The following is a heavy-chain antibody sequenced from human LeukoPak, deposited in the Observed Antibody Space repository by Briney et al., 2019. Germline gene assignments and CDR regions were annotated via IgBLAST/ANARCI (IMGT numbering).Heavy chain of an antibody. V-gene: IGHV3-33*01. CDR1: GFTFSRYG. CDR2: MWNDGSNQ. CDR3: ARDREYSSSFCDY. J-gene: IGHJ4*02. D-gene: IGHD6-6*01. Sequence: PGGSLRLSCVASGFTFSRYGMHWVRQAPGKGLEWVTVMWNDGSNQYYADSVKGRFIISRDNTKNTLYLQMNSLRAEDTAVYYCARDREYSSSFCDYWGQGTLVTVSS.